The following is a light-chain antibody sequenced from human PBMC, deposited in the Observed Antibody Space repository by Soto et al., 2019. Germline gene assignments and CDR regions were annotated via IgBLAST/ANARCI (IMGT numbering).Light chain of an antibody. V-gene: IGLV2-8*01. CDR3: TSYAGGNNV. Sequence: QSVLTQPPSASGSPGQSVTISCTGTSSDVGGYNYVSWYQQNPGKVPKLMIYEVNKRPSGVPDRFSGSKSGNTASLTVSGLQAEDEADYYFTSYAGGNNVFGTGIKLTVL. CDR2: EVN. CDR1: SSDVGGYNY. J-gene: IGLJ1*01.